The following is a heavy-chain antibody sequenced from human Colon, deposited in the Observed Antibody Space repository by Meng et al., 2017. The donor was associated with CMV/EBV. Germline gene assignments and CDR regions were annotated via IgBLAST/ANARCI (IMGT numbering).Heavy chain of an antibody. Sequence: ASVKVSCKASADTFTSYGISWVRQAPGQGLEWMGWINTYNGDTNYAQRLQGRVTMTTDTSTSTAYMELRSLRSDDTAVYYCATDHVRVDWCGAYGMDVWGQGTTVTVSS. CDR3: ATDHVRVDWCGAYGMDV. CDR2: INTYNGDT. D-gene: IGHD3-10*02. J-gene: IGHJ6*02. V-gene: IGHV1-18*01. CDR1: ADTFTSYG.